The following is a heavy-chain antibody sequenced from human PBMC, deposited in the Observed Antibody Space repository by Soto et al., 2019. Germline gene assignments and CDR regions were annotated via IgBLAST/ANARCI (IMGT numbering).Heavy chain of an antibody. D-gene: IGHD4-17*01. Sequence: VQLVQSGGELKKPGASVKVSCQTSGYIFSNFGVSWVRQAPGQGLEWLGWVSGNDGSTRYAPNLQGRVTMTTDSATSTGYMEIRGLKSDDTATYYCTRDFGDYRLHYWGQGTLVSVSS. CDR2: VSGNDGST. V-gene: IGHV1-18*01. CDR1: GYIFSNFG. CDR3: TRDFGDYRLHY. J-gene: IGHJ4*02.